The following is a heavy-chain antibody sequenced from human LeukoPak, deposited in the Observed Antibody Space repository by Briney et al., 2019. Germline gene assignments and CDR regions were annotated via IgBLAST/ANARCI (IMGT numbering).Heavy chain of an antibody. J-gene: IGHJ4*02. V-gene: IGHV4-34*01. D-gene: IGHD3-22*01. CDR2: INHSGST. Sequence: SETLSLTCAVYGGSSSGYYWSWIRQPPGKGLEWIGEINHSGSTNYNPSLKSRVTISVDTSRNQFSLKLSSVTAADTAVYYCARLYNYYDSSGYLRSYRRIFDYWGQGTLVTVSS. CDR1: GGSSSGYY. CDR3: ARLYNYYDSSGYLRSYRRIFDY.